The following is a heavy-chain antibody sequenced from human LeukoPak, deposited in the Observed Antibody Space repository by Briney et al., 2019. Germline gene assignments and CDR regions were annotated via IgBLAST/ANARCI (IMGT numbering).Heavy chain of an antibody. CDR2: INHSGST. Sequence: SETLSLTCAVYGGSFSGYYWSWIRQPPGKGLEWIGEINHSGSTNYNPSLKSRVTISVDTSKNQFSLKLSSVTAADTAVYYCARGLVNWFDPWGQGTLVTVSS. V-gene: IGHV4-34*01. J-gene: IGHJ5*02. D-gene: IGHD2-2*01. CDR3: ARGLVNWFDP. CDR1: GGSFSGYY.